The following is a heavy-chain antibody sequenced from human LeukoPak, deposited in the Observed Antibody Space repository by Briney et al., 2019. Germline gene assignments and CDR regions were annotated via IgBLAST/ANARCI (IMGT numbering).Heavy chain of an antibody. Sequence: PGGSLRLSCAASGFTVSSNYMSWVRQAPGKGLEWVSSISSSSSYIYYADSVKGRFTISRDNAKNSLYLQMNSLRAEDTAVYYCARESRLYYFDYWGQGTLVTVSS. V-gene: IGHV3-21*01. J-gene: IGHJ4*02. CDR2: ISSSSSYI. CDR1: GFTVSSNY. CDR3: ARESRLYYFDY.